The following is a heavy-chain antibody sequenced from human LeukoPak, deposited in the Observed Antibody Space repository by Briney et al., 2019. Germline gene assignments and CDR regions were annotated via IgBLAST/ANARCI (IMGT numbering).Heavy chain of an antibody. D-gene: IGHD3-10*01. CDR3: ARGLGYYGSGSLRGQWYFDY. J-gene: IGHJ4*02. CDR1: GGSITSGDYF. V-gene: IGHV4-30-4*01. CDR2: IYHSGST. Sequence: SQTLSLTCTVSGGSITSGDYFWSWIRQSPGKGLEWIGYIYHSGSTHYNPSFDSRLTITVDTSKNQFSLKLSSVTAADTAVYYCARGLGYYGSGSLRGQWYFDYWGQGTLVTVSS.